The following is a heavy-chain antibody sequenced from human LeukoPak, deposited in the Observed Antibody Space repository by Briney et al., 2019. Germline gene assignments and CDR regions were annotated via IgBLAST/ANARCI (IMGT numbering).Heavy chain of an antibody. V-gene: IGHV3-23*01. CDR2: ISGSGGTT. CDR3: ARDLYYYGSGRYVQGLPDY. Sequence: RGSLRLSCAASGFTFSSYTMSWVRQAPGKGLEWVSAISGSGGTTFYADSVKGRFTISRANAKNSLYLQMNSLRAEDTAVYYCARDLYYYGSGRYVQGLPDYWGQGTLVTVSS. J-gene: IGHJ4*02. D-gene: IGHD3-10*01. CDR1: GFTFSSYT.